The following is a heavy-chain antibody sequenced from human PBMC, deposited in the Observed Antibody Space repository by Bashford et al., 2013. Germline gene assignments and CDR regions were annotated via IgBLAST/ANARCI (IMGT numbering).Heavy chain of an antibody. V-gene: IGHV3-48*03. J-gene: IGHJ3*02. D-gene: IGHD6-13*01. Sequence: GSLRLSCAASGFTFSSYEMNWVRQAPGKGLEWVSYISSSGSTIYYADSVKGRFTISRDNAKNSLYLQMNSLRAEDTAVYYCAREGYSSDAFDIWGQGTSGHRLL. CDR1: GFTFSSYE. CDR3: AREGYSSDAFDI. CDR2: ISSSGSTI.